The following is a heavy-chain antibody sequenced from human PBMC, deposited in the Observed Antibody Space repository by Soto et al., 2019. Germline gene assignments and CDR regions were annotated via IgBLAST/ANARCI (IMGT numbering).Heavy chain of an antibody. J-gene: IGHJ4*02. CDR2: IIPILGIA. Sequence: QVQLVQSGAEVKKPGSSVKVSCKASGGTFSSYTISLVRQAPGQGLEWMGRIIPILGIANYAQKFQGRVTITADKSTSTAYMELSSLRSEDTAVYYCAREEYYYGSGAFFDYWGQGTLVTVSS. CDR3: AREEYYYGSGAFFDY. CDR1: GGTFSSYT. D-gene: IGHD3-10*01. V-gene: IGHV1-69*08.